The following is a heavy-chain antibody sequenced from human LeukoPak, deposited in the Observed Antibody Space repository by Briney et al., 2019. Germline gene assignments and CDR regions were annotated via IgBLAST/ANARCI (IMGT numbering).Heavy chain of an antibody. D-gene: IGHD6-19*01. Sequence: GGSLRLSCAASGFTFSSYGMHWVRQAPGKGLEWVAVISYDGSNKYYADSVKGRFTISRDNSKNTLYLQMNSLRAEDTAAYYCAKEGRGSGWYRGYDYYGMDVWGQGTTVTVSS. CDR2: ISYDGSNK. CDR1: GFTFSSYG. J-gene: IGHJ6*02. V-gene: IGHV3-30*18. CDR3: AKEGRGSGWYRGYDYYGMDV.